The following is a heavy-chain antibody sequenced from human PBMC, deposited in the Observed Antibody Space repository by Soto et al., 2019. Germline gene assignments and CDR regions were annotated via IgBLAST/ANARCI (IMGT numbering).Heavy chain of an antibody. CDR3: ARFRYDDYYGSGSPPYYGMDV. J-gene: IGHJ6*02. D-gene: IGHD3-10*01. Sequence: SETLSLTCSVSGDSISSDYWSWIRQPPGKELEYIGNMYYNGTTNYNPSKRSRDTISLDTSKKQFSLKLSSVTAADTAVYYCARFRYDDYYGSGSPPYYGMDVWGQGTTVTVSS. V-gene: IGHV4-59*01. CDR1: GDSISSDY. CDR2: MYYNGTT.